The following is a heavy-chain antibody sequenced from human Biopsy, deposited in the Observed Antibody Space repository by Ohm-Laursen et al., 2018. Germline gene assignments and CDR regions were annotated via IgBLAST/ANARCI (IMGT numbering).Heavy chain of an antibody. D-gene: IGHD3-22*01. J-gene: IGHJ5*02. CDR1: GGSISNNNYY. CDR2: IFYRGST. CDR3: ARDYDTSGYYYVS. Sequence: SETLSLTCPVSGGSISNNNYYWGWIRQPPGKGLEWIGSIFYRGSTHYEPSLKSRVNISVDTSKNQFSLKLNSVTAADTAVYYCARDYDTSGYYYVSWGQGTLVTVSS. V-gene: IGHV4-39*01.